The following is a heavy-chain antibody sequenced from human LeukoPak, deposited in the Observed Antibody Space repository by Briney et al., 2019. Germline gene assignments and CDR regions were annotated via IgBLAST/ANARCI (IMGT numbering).Heavy chain of an antibody. CDR1: GFTFSSYG. J-gene: IGHJ4*02. CDR3: ARAPGYRSFLDY. D-gene: IGHD6-13*01. CDR2: ISSSSSYI. Sequence: GGSLRLSCAASGFTFSSYGMNWVRQAPGKGLEWVSSISSSSSYIYYADSVKGRFTISRDNAKNSLYLQMNSLRAEDTAVYYCARAPGYRSFLDYWGQGTLVTVSS. V-gene: IGHV3-21*01.